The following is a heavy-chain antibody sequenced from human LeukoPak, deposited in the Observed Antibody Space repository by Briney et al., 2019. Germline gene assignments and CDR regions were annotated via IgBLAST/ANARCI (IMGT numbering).Heavy chain of an antibody. CDR2: IYYTGPT. D-gene: IGHD6-19*01. CDR1: GVSISTSRYY. J-gene: IGHJ1*01. V-gene: IGHV4-39*01. Sequence: SETLSLTCTVSGVSISTSRYYWGWIRQPPGKGLEWIGNIYYTGPTYYNASLESRVTISLDTSKNQFFLKLNSVTAADTAMYYCARSGIAVDDEYFQHWGQGTLVTVSS. CDR3: ARSGIAVDDEYFQH.